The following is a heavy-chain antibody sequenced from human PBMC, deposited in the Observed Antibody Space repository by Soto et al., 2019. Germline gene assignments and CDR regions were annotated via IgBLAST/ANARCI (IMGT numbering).Heavy chain of an antibody. CDR1: GFTFSSYA. D-gene: IGHD3-3*01. CDR3: ARDIQYYDFWSGYSHYYYYGMDV. CDR2: ISYDGSNK. J-gene: IGHJ6*02. Sequence: GGSLRLSCAASGFTFSSYAMHWVRQAPGKGLEWVAVISYDGSNKYYADSVKGRFTISRDNSKNTLYLQMNSLRAEDTAVYYCARDIQYYDFWSGYSHYYYYGMDVWGQGTTVTV. V-gene: IGHV3-30-3*01.